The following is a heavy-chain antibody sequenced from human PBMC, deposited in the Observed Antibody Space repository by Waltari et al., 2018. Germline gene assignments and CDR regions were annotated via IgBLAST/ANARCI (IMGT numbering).Heavy chain of an antibody. V-gene: IGHV4-4*07. CDR2: MFSSEST. Sequence: QVQLQESGPGLVRPSATLSLPCSVSSASIDILHWNWIRQPAGKGLEWIGRMFSSESTNYNPSRKSRITMSIDTSKNQFSLNLKSVTAAETGVYFCASECYYGSGSYFDSWGQGTLVIVSS. CDR3: ASECYYGSGSYFDS. J-gene: IGHJ4*02. CDR1: SASIDILH. D-gene: IGHD3-10*01.